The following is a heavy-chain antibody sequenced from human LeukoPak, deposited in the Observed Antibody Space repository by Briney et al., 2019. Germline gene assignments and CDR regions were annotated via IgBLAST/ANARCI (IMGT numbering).Heavy chain of an antibody. D-gene: IGHD3-22*01. Sequence: QSGGSLKLSCAASGFTFSGSAMHWVRQASGKELEWVGRIRSKANSYATAYAASVKGRFTISRDDSKNTAYLQMNSLKTEDTAVYYCTRPFYDSSGYAEGWGQGTLVTVSS. J-gene: IGHJ4*02. CDR2: IRSKANSYAT. V-gene: IGHV3-73*01. CDR1: GFTFSGSA. CDR3: TRPFYDSSGYAEG.